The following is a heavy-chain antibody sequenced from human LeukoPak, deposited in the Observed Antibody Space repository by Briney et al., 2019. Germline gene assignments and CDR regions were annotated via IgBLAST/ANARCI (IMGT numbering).Heavy chain of an antibody. CDR3: AREGEGGFDI. CDR2: IKQDGSKK. Sequence: GGSLRLSCAASGFAFNTYWMSWVRQAPGKGLEWVANIKQDGSKKEYVDSVKGRFTISRDNAKKSLYLQMDSLRAEDTAVYYCAREGEGGFDIWGQGTMVTVSA. V-gene: IGHV3-7*01. CDR1: GFAFNTYW. D-gene: IGHD3-16*01. J-gene: IGHJ3*02.